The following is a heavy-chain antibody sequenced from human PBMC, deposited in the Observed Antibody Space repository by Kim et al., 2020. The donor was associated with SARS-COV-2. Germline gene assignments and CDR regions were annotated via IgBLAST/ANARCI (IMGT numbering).Heavy chain of an antibody. CDR2: IDPSDSYT. J-gene: IGHJ4*02. V-gene: IGHV5-10-1*01. Sequence: GESLKISCKGSGYSFTSYWISWVRQMPGKGLEWMGRIDPSDSYTNYSPSFQGHVTISADKSISTAYLQWSSLKASDTAMYYCARREVEGQWLALGDYWGQGALVTVSS. D-gene: IGHD6-19*01. CDR1: GYSFTSYW. CDR3: ARREVEGQWLALGDY.